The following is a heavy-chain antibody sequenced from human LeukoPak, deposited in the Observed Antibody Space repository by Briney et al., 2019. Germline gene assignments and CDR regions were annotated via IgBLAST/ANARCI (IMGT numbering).Heavy chain of an antibody. CDR3: VRGRRTIFGVVIPHSDN. J-gene: IGHJ4*02. CDR1: RGSISSYY. Sequence: SETLSLTCTVSRGSISSYYWSWIRQAPEKGLEWIGYIDNSGSTNSNPTLKSRVTMSVDTTKNQFSLKLSSVTAADTAVYYCVRGRRTIFGVVIPHSDNWGQGTLVTVSS. D-gene: IGHD3-3*01. CDR2: IDNSGST. V-gene: IGHV4-59*01.